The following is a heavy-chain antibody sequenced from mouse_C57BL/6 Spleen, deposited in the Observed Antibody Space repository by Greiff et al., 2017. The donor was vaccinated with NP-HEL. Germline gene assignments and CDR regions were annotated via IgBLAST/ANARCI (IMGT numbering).Heavy chain of an antibody. CDR2: IGPGSGST. CDR3: ARSPDYYGSSYDYAMDY. D-gene: IGHD1-1*01. CDR1: GYTFTDYY. J-gene: IGHJ4*01. V-gene: IGHV1-77*01. Sequence: VQLQQSGAELVKPGASVKISCKASGYTFTDYYINWVKQRPGQGLEWIGKIGPGSGSTYYNEKFKGKATLTADKSSSTAYMQLSSLTSEDSAVYFCARSPDYYGSSYDYAMDYWGQGTSVTVSS.